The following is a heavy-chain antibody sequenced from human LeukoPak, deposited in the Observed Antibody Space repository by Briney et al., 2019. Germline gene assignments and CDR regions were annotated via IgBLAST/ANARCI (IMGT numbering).Heavy chain of an antibody. CDR3: ARRDTAMVGYFDL. CDR1: GGSISSYY. CDR2: IYYSGST. V-gene: IGHV4-59*01. J-gene: IGHJ2*01. Sequence: SETLSLTCTVSGGSISSYYWSWTRQPPGKGLEWIGYIYYSGSTNYNPSLKSRVTISVDTSKNQFSLKLSSVTAADTAVYYCARRDTAMVGYFDLWGRGTLVTVSS. D-gene: IGHD5-18*01.